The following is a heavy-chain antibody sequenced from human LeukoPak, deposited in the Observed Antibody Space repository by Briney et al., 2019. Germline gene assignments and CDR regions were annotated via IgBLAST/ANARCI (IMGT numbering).Heavy chain of an antibody. Sequence: GESLQISCKGSGYNFNTYWIGWVRQMPGRGLEWMGIIYPGDSDTRYSPSFQGQVTISADKSISTAYLQWSSLKASDTAMYYCARLSSRRAFDIWGQGTMVTVSS. J-gene: IGHJ3*02. CDR2: IYPGDSDT. D-gene: IGHD2-15*01. CDR1: GYNFNTYW. CDR3: ARLSSRRAFDI. V-gene: IGHV5-51*01.